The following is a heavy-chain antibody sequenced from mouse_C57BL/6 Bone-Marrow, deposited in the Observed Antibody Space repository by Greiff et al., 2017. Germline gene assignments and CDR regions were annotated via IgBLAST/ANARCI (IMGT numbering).Heavy chain of an antibody. CDR1: GYTFTDYY. D-gene: IGHD1-1*01. CDR2: INPYNGGT. CDR3: ARHYYGSSYGYFDV. J-gene: IGHJ1*03. Sequence: VQLQQSGPVLVKPGASVKMSCKASGYTFTDYYMNWVKQSHGKSLEWIGVINPYNGGTSYNQKFKGKATLTVDKSSSTAYMELNRLTSEDSAVYYWARHYYGSSYGYFDVWGTGTTVTVSS. V-gene: IGHV1-19*01.